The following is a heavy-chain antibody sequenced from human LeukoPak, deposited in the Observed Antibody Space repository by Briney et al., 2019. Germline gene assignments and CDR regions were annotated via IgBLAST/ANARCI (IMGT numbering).Heavy chain of an antibody. V-gene: IGHV1-2*02. CDR3: ARRGVGATTDLDY. CDR1: GYTFTGYY. Sequence: GASLKVSCKASGYTFTGYYMHWVRQAPGQGLEWMGWINPNSGGTNYAQKFQGRVTMTRDTSISTAYMELSRLRSDDTAVYYCARRGVGATTDLDYWGQGTLVTVSS. D-gene: IGHD1-26*01. CDR2: INPNSGGT. J-gene: IGHJ4*02.